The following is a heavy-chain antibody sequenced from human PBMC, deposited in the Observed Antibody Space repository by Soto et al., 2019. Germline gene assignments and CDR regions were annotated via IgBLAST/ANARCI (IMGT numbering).Heavy chain of an antibody. J-gene: IGHJ6*04. CDR1: GYTFTNYG. CDR3: AREGQAPYYYYGMDV. V-gene: IGHV1-18*01. CDR2: ISGYNGNT. Sequence: ASVKVSCKASGYTFTNYGFSWVLQAPGQGLEWMGWISGYNGNTKYAEKFQGRVTMTTDTSTSTAHMELRSLRSDDTAVYYCAREGQAPYYYYGMDVWGEGTAVTISS.